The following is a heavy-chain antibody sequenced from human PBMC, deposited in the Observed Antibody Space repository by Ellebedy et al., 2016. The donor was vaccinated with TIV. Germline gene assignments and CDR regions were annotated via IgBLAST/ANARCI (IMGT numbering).Heavy chain of an antibody. J-gene: IGHJ4*02. CDR1: GGSISGYY. CDR3: ARLRKDIVAAERLYYFDF. Sequence: MPSETLSLTCTVSGGSISGYYWSWIRQPPGKGLEWIGYIYYSGSTNYNPSLKSRVTISVDTSKNQFSLKLRSVTAADTAVYFCARLRKDIVAAERLYYFDFWGQGTLVTVSS. CDR2: IYYSGST. D-gene: IGHD5-12*01. V-gene: IGHV4-59*08.